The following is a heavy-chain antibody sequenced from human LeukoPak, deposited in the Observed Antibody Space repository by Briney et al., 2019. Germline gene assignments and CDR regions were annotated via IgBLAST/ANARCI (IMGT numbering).Heavy chain of an antibody. CDR1: GFIFRDYW. Sequence: GGSLRLSCAASGFIFRDYWMHWVRQTPGKGLVWVSRINPDGSTTNYADSEKGRFTISRDNAKNTLFLQMNGLRAEDTAVYYCTKDTFGREDYWGQGTLATVSS. J-gene: IGHJ4*02. V-gene: IGHV3-74*01. CDR3: TKDTFGREDY. CDR2: INPDGSTT. D-gene: IGHD3-10*01.